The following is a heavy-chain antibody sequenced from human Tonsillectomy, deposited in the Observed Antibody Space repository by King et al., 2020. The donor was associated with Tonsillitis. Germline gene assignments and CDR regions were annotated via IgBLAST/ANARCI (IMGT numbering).Heavy chain of an antibody. V-gene: IGHV3-11*01. Sequence: VQLVESGGGLVKPGGSLRLSCAASGFTFSDYYMSWIRQAPGKGLEWVSYISSSGSTIYYADSVKGRFTISRANAKNSRYLQMNSRRAADTAVYYCASGILNYYDSSGYYQSPRTVAGGQGTLVTVSS. D-gene: IGHD3-22*01. CDR2: ISSSGSTI. CDR3: ASGILNYYDSSGYYQSPRTVA. J-gene: IGHJ4*02. CDR1: GFTFSDYY.